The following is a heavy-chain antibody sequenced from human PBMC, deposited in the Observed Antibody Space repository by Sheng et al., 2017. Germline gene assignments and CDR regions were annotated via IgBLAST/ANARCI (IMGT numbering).Heavy chain of an antibody. J-gene: IGHJ3*02. CDR3: ARDRLRFLEWPYGSDAFDI. Sequence: QVQLQESDPGLVKPSETLSLTCAVSGYSISSGYYWGWIRQPPGKGLEWIGSIYHSGSTYYNPSLKSRVTISVDTSKNQFSLKLSSVTAADTAVYYCARDRLRFLEWPYGSDAFDIWGQG. CDR1: GYSISSGYY. D-gene: IGHD3-3*01. CDR2: IYHSGST. V-gene: IGHV4-38-2*02.